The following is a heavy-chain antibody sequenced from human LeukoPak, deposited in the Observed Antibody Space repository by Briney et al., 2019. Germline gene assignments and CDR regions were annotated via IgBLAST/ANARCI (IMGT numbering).Heavy chain of an antibody. CDR2: IYYSGST. CDR1: GGSISSGGYY. Sequence: SETLSLTCTVSGGSISSGGYYWSWIRQHPGKGLEWIGYIYYSGSTCYNPSLKSRVTISVDTSKNQFSLKLSSVTAADTAVYYCARVHGAQYFDYWGQGTLVTVSS. CDR3: ARVHGAQYFDY. V-gene: IGHV4-31*03. D-gene: IGHD4-17*01. J-gene: IGHJ4*02.